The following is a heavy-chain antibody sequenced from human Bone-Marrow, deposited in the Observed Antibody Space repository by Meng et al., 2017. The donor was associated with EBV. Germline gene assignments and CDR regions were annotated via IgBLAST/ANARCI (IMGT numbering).Heavy chain of an antibody. D-gene: IGHD3-22*01. V-gene: IGHV1-3*01. Sequence: VQLVQSGAAVKKPGASVEVSCNASGNTFTTYTIHLVRQAPGQRLEWMGWSNPGNGNTEYSQNFQGRLTFTRDTSASTAYMELSSLRSEDTAIYYCARGYYDSSGSYDWFDPWGQGTLVTVSS. CDR3: ARGYYDSSGSYDWFDP. CDR2: SNPGNGNT. J-gene: IGHJ5*02. CDR1: GNTFTTYT.